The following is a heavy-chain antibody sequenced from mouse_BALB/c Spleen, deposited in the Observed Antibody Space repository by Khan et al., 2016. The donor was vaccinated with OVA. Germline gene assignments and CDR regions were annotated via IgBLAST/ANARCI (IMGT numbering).Heavy chain of an antibody. D-gene: IGHD2-14*01. J-gene: IGHJ3*01. CDR1: GFSLTTYG. CDR3: ARNSYMYDFTY. Sequence: VQLKESGPGLVQPSQSLSITCTVSGFSLTTYGVHWVRQSPEKGLEWLGLIWSGGNTDYNAAFISRLSISKDNSKSQVFFKMNSLQADDTAIYYCARNSYMYDFTYWGQGTLVTVSA. CDR2: IWSGGNT. V-gene: IGHV2-4-1*01.